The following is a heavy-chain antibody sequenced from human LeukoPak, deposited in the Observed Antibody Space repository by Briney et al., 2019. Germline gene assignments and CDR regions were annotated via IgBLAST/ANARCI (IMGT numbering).Heavy chain of an antibody. CDR3: ANGIY. CDR1: GFTFDDYA. D-gene: IGHD1-26*01. Sequence: PGRSLRLSCAASGFTFDDYAMHWVRQAPEKGLEWVSGISWNSGSIGYADSVKGRFTISRDNAKNSLYLQMNSLRAEDTALFYCANGIYWGQGTLVTASS. V-gene: IGHV3-9*01. J-gene: IGHJ4*02. CDR2: ISWNSGSI.